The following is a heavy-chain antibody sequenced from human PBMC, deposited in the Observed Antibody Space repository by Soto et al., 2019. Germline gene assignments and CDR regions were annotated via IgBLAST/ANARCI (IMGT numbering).Heavy chain of an antibody. D-gene: IGHD6-6*01. V-gene: IGHV4-31*03. CDR2: IYDTARA. J-gene: IGHJ4*02. Sequence: QVQLQESGPGLVKASQTLSLICNVSGESISSGGYYWSSIRHHPGKGLEWIGYIYDTARAYYNPSVKSRVTISKDTSKNHFALKLSSVTAADTAVYCCARASSSLSAFDHWGQGTLITVSS. CDR3: ARASSSLSAFDH. CDR1: GESISSGGYY.